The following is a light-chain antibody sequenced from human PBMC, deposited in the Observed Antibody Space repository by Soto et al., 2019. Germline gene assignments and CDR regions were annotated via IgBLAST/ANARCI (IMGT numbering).Light chain of an antibody. J-gene: IGLJ1*01. Sequence: QSALTQPSSVSGSPGQSVTISCTGNISDVGGYNYVSWYQQHPGKALKLMIYDVSKRPSGVPDRFSGSKSGNTASLTISGLKAEDEADYYCCSYAGSYTLYVFGTGTKLTVL. CDR3: CSYAGSYTLYV. V-gene: IGLV2-11*01. CDR2: DVS. CDR1: ISDVGGYNY.